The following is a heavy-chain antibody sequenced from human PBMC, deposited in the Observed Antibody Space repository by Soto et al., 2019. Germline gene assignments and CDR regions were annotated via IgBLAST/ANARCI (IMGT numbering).Heavy chain of an antibody. CDR3: ARGSLGAFDI. J-gene: IGHJ3*02. CDR1: GYSISSGYY. Sequence: PSETLSLTCAVSGYSISSGYYWGWIRQPPGKGLEWIGSIYHSGSTYYNPSLKSRVTISVDTSKNQFSLKLRSVTAADTAVYYCARGSLGAFDICGQGTMVTVSS. V-gene: IGHV4-38-2*01. CDR2: IYHSGST.